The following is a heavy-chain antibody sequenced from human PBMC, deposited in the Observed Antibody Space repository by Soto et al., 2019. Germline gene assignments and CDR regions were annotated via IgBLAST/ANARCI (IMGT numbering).Heavy chain of an antibody. CDR2: ISGSGGST. Sequence: GGSLRLSCAASGFTFSSYAMSWVRQAPGKGLEWVSAISGSGGSTYYADSVKGRFTISRDNSKNTLYLQMNSLRAEDTAVYYCAKDPGASSYYYYGMAVWGQGTTVTVS. CDR1: GFTFSSYA. CDR3: AKDPGASSYYYYGMAV. J-gene: IGHJ6*02. V-gene: IGHV3-23*01.